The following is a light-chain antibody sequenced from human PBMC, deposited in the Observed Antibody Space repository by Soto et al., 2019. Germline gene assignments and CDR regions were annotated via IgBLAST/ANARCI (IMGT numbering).Light chain of an antibody. CDR3: QQYGNSPYA. V-gene: IGKV3-20*01. CDR2: GAS. CDR1: QSVSSNY. Sequence: EIVLTQSPGTLSLSPGERATLSCRASQSVSSNYLAWYQQKSGQAPRLLIDGASSRATGIPDRFSGSGSGTDFTLTISKLEPEDFAVYYCQQYGNSPYAFGQGTELEI. J-gene: IGKJ2*01.